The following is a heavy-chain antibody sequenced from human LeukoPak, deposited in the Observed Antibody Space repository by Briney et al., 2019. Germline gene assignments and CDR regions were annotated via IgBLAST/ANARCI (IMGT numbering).Heavy chain of an antibody. CDR2: IYSDGTT. D-gene: IGHD1-1*01. CDR1: GFSVSSIY. J-gene: IGHJ4*02. V-gene: IGHV3-53*01. CDR3: ARAPNWRFDH. Sequence: GGSLRLSCAASGFSVSSIYTNWVRQAPGKGLEWVSVIYSDGTTYYADSVKGRFTISRDDSKNTLYLHMNSLRAEDTAVYYCARAPNWRFDHWGQGTLVTVSS.